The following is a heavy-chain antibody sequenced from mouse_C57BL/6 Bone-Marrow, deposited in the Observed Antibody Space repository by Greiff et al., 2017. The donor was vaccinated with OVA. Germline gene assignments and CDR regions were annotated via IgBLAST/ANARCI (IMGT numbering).Heavy chain of an antibody. CDR1: GYTFTSYW. V-gene: IGHV1-69*01. Sequence: QVQLQQPGAELVMPGASVKLSCKASGYTFTSYWMHWVKQRPGQGLEWIGEIDPSDSYTNYNQKFKGKSTLTVDKSSSTAYMQLSSLTSEDSAVYYCARGNSGFAYWGKGTLVTVSA. J-gene: IGHJ3*01. CDR3: ARGNSGFAY. D-gene: IGHD3-1*01. CDR2: IDPSDSYT.